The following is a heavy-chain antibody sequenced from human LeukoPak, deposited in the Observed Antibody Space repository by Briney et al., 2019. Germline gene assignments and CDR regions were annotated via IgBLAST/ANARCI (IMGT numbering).Heavy chain of an antibody. CDR3: ARDTWTTVTHIFDY. D-gene: IGHD4-17*01. Sequence: GGSLRLSCAASGFTFSSYSMNWVRQAPGKGLEWVSSISSSSSYIYYADSVKGRFTISRDNAKKSLYLQMNSLRVEDTAVYYCARDTWTTVTHIFDYWGQETLVTVSS. J-gene: IGHJ4*02. CDR1: GFTFSSYS. V-gene: IGHV3-21*01. CDR2: ISSSSSYI.